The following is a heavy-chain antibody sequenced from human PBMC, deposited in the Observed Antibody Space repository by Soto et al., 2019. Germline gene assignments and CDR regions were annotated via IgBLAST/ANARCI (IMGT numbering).Heavy chain of an antibody. J-gene: IGHJ4*02. CDR3: ARRYGANFDY. V-gene: IGHV4-59*08. CDR1: GGSISSYY. Sequence: QVQLQESGPGLVKPSETLSLTCTVSGGSISSYYWCWVRQPPGKGLEWIGYMYYSGRTNYNRSLKSRVTISVDTSKNPFSLKLSAVTAADTAVYYCARRYGANFDYWGQGTLVTVSS. CDR2: MYYSGRT. D-gene: IGHD4-17*01.